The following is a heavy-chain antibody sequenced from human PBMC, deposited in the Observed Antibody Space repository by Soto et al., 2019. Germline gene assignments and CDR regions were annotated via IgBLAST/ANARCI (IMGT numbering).Heavy chain of an antibody. Sequence: EVQLVQSGAEVKKPGESLRISCKGSGYSFTSYWISWVRQMPGKGLEWMGRIDPSDSYTNYSPSFQGHVTISADKSSSTAYLQWSSLKASDTAMYYCARPHYYSSGQYAFDIWGQGTMVTVSS. J-gene: IGHJ3*02. V-gene: IGHV5-10-1*03. CDR3: ARPHYYSSGQYAFDI. CDR2: IDPSDSYT. D-gene: IGHD3-22*01. CDR1: GYSFTSYW.